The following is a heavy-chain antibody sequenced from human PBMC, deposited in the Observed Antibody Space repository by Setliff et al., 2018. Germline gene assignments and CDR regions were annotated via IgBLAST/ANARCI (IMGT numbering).Heavy chain of an antibody. CDR1: GYTFARHW. Sequence: PGESLTISCQGSGYTFARHWIAWVRQVPGKGLEWMAIIYPGDSETRYNPSFQGQVTISADKSINTAYLQWSSLKASDTAIYFCARRTGFAVAGFDYWGRGTLVTVSS. CDR3: ARRTGFAVAGFDY. V-gene: IGHV5-51*01. J-gene: IGHJ4*01. CDR2: IYPGDSET. D-gene: IGHD6-19*01.